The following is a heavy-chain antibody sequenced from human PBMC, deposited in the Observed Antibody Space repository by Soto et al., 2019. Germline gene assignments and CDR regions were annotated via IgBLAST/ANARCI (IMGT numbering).Heavy chain of an antibody. V-gene: IGHV4-30-4*01. Sequence: PSETLSLTCTVSGGSIRNGDYYWGWIRQPPGKGLEWIGYVYYSGTTYSHPSLNSRVSISVDTSKNQFSLRLTSVTAADTAVYYCATYRFSDTWSKFDYWGQGTLVTASS. D-gene: IGHD3-16*02. CDR3: ATYRFSDTWSKFDY. J-gene: IGHJ4*02. CDR1: GGSIRNGDYY. CDR2: VYYSGTT.